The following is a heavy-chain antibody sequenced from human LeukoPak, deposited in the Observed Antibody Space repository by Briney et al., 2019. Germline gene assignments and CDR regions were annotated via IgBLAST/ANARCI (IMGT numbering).Heavy chain of an antibody. CDR2: ISAYNGNT. D-gene: IGHD3-3*01. Sequence: ASVKASCKASGYTFTSYGISWVRQAPGQGLEWMGWISAYNGNTNYAQKLQGRVTMTTDTSTSTAYMELRSLRSDDTAVYYCARVSPYYDFWSGYYTDYWGQGTLVTVSS. V-gene: IGHV1-18*01. CDR1: GYTFTSYG. J-gene: IGHJ4*02. CDR3: ARVSPYYDFWSGYYTDY.